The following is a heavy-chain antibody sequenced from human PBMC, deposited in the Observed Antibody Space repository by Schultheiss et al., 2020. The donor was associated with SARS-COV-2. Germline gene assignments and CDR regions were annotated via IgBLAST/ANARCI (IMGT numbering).Heavy chain of an antibody. CDR3: ARDMADYYYGMDV. J-gene: IGHJ6*02. CDR1: GGSFSGYD. V-gene: IGHV4-34*01. Sequence: SQTLSLTCAVYGGSFSGYDWSWIRQPPGKGLEWIGEINQSGGTNYNPSLKSRVTISVDTSKNQFSLKLSSVTAADTAVYYCARDMADYYYGMDVWGQGTTVTVS. CDR2: INQSGGT. D-gene: IGHD5-24*01.